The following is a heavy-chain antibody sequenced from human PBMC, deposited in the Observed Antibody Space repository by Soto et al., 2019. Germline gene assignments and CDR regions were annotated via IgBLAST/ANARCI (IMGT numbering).Heavy chain of an antibody. D-gene: IGHD3-10*01. CDR2: IYWDDDK. J-gene: IGHJ6*02. V-gene: IGHV2-5*02. CDR1: GFSLSTSGVG. Sequence: QITLKESGPTLVKPTQTLTLTCTFSGFSLSTSGVGVGWIRQPPGKALEWLALIYWDDDKRYSPSLKIRLTITKDTSKNPVVLTMTNMDPVDTATYYCAHRGVLLWFGEGSEDYYYGMDVWGQGTTVTVSS. CDR3: AHRGVLLWFGEGSEDYYYGMDV.